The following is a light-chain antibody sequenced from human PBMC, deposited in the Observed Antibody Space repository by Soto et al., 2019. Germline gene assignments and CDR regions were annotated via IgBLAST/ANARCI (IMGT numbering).Light chain of an antibody. Sequence: QSALTQPASVSGSPGQSFTISCAGTSGDVGGYNYVSWYQQHPGKAPNLMIYEVTNRTSGVSNRLSGSKSGNTDSLTISGLQAEDEADYYCSSYTSRSTLVFATGTKVTVL. CDR3: SSYTSRSTLV. V-gene: IGLV2-14*01. CDR2: EVT. J-gene: IGLJ1*01. CDR1: SGDVGGYNY.